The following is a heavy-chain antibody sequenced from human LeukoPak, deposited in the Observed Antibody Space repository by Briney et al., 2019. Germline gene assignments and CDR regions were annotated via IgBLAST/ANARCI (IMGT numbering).Heavy chain of an antibody. Sequence: PSETLSLTCTVSGGSISSYYWSWIRQPPGKGLEWIGYIYYSGSTNYNPSLKSRVTISVDTSKNQFSLKLSSVTAADTAVYYCARRLRTYYHDSDSGYYFDYWGQGTLVTVS. J-gene: IGHJ4*02. V-gene: IGHV4-59*08. D-gene: IGHD3-10*01. CDR2: IYYSGST. CDR3: ARRLRTYYHDSDSGYYFDY. CDR1: GGSISSYY.